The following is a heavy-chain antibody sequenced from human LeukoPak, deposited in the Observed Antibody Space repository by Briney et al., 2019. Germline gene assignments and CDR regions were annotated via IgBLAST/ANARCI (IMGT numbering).Heavy chain of an antibody. Sequence: GGSLRLSCAASGFTFSSYAMSWVRQAPGKGLEWVSAISGSGGSTYYADSVRGRFTISRDNAKNTVHLQMNSLRVEDTAIYFCAGAYSAYDPFDYWGQGILVTVSS. V-gene: IGHV3-23*01. CDR2: ISGSGGST. J-gene: IGHJ4*02. D-gene: IGHD5-12*01. CDR3: AGAYSAYDPFDY. CDR1: GFTFSSYA.